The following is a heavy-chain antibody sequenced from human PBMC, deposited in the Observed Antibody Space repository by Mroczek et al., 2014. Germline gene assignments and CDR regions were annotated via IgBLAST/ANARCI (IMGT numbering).Heavy chain of an antibody. J-gene: IGHJ5*02. CDR2: IYYSGST. CDR3: ARGALAYCGGDCYSRWFDP. CDR1: GGSISSYY. V-gene: IGHV4-59*01. Sequence: QVQLQQWGPGLVKPSETLSLTCTVSGGSISSYYWSWIRQPPGKGLEWIGYIYYSGSTNYNPSLKSRVTISVDTSKNQFSLKLSSVTAADTAVYYCARGALAYCGGDCYSRWFDPWGQGTLVTVSS. D-gene: IGHD2-21*02.